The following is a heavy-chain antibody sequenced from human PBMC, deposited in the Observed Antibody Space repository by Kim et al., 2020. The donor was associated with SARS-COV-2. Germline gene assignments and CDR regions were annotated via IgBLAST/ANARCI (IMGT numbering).Heavy chain of an antibody. D-gene: IGHD1-26*01. CDR2: IWYDGSNK. J-gene: IGHJ6*02. CDR1: GFTFSSYG. CDR3: ARKDTTNDYYYYGMDV. Sequence: GGSLRLSCAASGFTFSSYGMHWVRQAPGKGLEWVAVIWYDGSNKYYADSVKGRFTISRDNSKNTLYLQMNSLRAEDTAVYYCARKDTTNDYYYYGMDVWGQGTTVTVSS. V-gene: IGHV3-33*01.